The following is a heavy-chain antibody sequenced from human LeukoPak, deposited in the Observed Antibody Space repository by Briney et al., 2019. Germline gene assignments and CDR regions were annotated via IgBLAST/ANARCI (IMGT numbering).Heavy chain of an antibody. Sequence: ASVKVSCKTSGYTFTEYYIHWVRQAPGQGLEWMGRINPGNGGTNYAQSFQGRVTMTRDTSITTVFMELSRLESDDTAVYFCARLRGSPDYWGQGTLVTVSS. CDR3: ARLRGSPDY. CDR2: INPGNGGT. D-gene: IGHD3-10*01. CDR1: GYTFTEYY. J-gene: IGHJ4*02. V-gene: IGHV1-2*06.